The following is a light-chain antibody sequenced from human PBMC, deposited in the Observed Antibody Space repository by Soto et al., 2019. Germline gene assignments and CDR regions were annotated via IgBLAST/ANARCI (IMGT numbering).Light chain of an antibody. V-gene: IGKV1-33*01. Sequence: DIQMTQSPSSLSASVGDRVTITCQATQDINNYLSWYHQKPGKAPKLLIYDASNLETGVPSRFSGSGSGTDFTFTISSLQPEDIATYYCQQYDKGVTFGQGTRLEIK. CDR3: QQYDKGVT. J-gene: IGKJ5*01. CDR2: DAS. CDR1: QDINNY.